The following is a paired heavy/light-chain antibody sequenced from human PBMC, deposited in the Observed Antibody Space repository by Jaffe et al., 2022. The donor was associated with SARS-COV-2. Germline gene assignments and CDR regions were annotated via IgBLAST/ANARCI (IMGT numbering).Heavy chain of an antibody. CDR3: AASYYNWFDF. Sequence: QVQLQESGPGLVRPSETLSLTCTVSGDSVSSYYWNWIRQSPGKGLEWIGYIHYSGITNYNPSLKSRVAMSVDTSKNQLSLKLTSVTTADTAVYYCAASYYNWFDFWGQGSMVTVSS. J-gene: IGHJ5*01. V-gene: IGHV4-59*02. CDR2: IHYSGIT. CDR1: GDSVSSYY. D-gene: IGHD3-10*01.
Light chain of an antibody. CDR3: QQYNNWPYT. CDR1: QSVYSN. Sequence: EIVMTQSPATLSVSPGERATLSCRASQSVYSNLAWYQQKPGQAPRLLIYGASTRATGIPARFSGSGSGIEFTLTFSSLQSEDFAIYYCQQYNNWPYTFGQGTKLETK. J-gene: IGKJ2*01. V-gene: IGKV3-15*01. CDR2: GAS.